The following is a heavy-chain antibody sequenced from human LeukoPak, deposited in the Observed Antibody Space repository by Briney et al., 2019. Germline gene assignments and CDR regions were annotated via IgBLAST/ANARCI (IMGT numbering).Heavy chain of an antibody. Sequence: PSETLSLTCTVSGGSISSSSYYWGWIRQPPGKGLEWIGSIYYSGSTYYNPSLKSRVTISVDTSKNQFSLKLSSVTAADTAVYYCARQKGYSSGWYFDYWGQGTLVTVSS. V-gene: IGHV4-39*01. D-gene: IGHD6-19*01. CDR1: GGSISSSSYY. J-gene: IGHJ4*02. CDR2: IYYSGST. CDR3: ARQKGYSSGWYFDY.